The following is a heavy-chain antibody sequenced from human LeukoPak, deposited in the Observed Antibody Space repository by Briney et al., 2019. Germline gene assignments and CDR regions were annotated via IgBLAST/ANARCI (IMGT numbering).Heavy chain of an antibody. Sequence: SETLSLTCTVSGGSISSYYWSWIRQPPGKGLEWIGYIYYSGSTNYNPSLKSRVTISVDTSKNQFSLKLSSVTAADTAVYYCARDPTCTCCYYYYGMDVWGQGTTVTVSS. CDR1: GGSISSYY. CDR2: IYYSGST. J-gene: IGHJ6*02. V-gene: IGHV4-59*01. D-gene: IGHD2-15*01. CDR3: ARDPTCTCCYYYYGMDV.